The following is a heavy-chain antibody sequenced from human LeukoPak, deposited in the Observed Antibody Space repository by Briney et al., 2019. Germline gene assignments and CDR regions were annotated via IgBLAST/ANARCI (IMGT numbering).Heavy chain of an antibody. V-gene: IGHV1-18*04. CDR2: ISAYNGNT. CDR1: GYTFTSYY. CDR3: ARDPGITIFGVAFDY. Sequence: GASVKVSCKASGYTFTSYYMHWVRQAPGQGLEWMGWISAYNGNTNYAQKLQGRVTMTTDTSTSTAYMELRSLRSDDTAVYYCARDPGITIFGVAFDYWGQGTLVTVSS. J-gene: IGHJ4*02. D-gene: IGHD3-3*01.